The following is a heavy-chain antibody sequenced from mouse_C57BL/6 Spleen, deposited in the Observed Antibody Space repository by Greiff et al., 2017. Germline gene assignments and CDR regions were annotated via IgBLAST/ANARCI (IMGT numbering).Heavy chain of an antibody. V-gene: IGHV1-64*01. D-gene: IGHD3-2*02. J-gene: IGHJ2*01. CDR1: GYTFTSYW. Sequence: QVQLQQPGAELVKPGASVKLSCKASGYTFTSYWMHWVKQRPGQGLEWIGMIHPNSGSTNYNEKFKSKATLTVDKSSSTAYMQLSSLTSEDSAVYYCASPLDSSGYVHDYWGQGTTLTVSS. CDR2: IHPNSGST. CDR3: ASPLDSSGYVHDY.